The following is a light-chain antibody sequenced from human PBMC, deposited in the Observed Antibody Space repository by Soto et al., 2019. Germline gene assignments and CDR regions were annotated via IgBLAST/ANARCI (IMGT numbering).Light chain of an antibody. CDR2: DVS. J-gene: IGLJ1*01. CDR3: CSYAGSYTYV. Sequence: QSALTQPRSVSGSPGQSVTISCTGISSDVGGFNYVSWYQQHPGKAPKLMIYDVSKRPSGVPDRFSGSKSGNTASLTISGLQAEDEADYYCCSYAGSYTYVFGTGTKLTVL. CDR1: SSDVGGFNY. V-gene: IGLV2-11*01.